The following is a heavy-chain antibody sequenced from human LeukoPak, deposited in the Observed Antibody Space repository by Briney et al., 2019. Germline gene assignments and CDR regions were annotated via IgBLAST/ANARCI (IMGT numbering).Heavy chain of an antibody. Sequence: GGSPRLSCAASGFTFSSIGMHWVRQAPGKGLEWVAVISYDGTGKYYADSVKGRFTISRDNAKNTLYLQMNSLRADDTAVYFCAKEQWLVFDYWGQGTLVTVSS. D-gene: IGHD6-19*01. CDR3: AKEQWLVFDY. CDR2: ISYDGTGK. V-gene: IGHV3-30*18. CDR1: GFTFSSIG. J-gene: IGHJ4*02.